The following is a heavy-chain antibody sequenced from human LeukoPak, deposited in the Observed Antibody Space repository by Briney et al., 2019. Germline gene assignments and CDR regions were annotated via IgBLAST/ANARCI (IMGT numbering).Heavy chain of an antibody. D-gene: IGHD6-19*01. CDR3: ARAWGGSGYYYMDV. CDR1: GGSFSGYY. CDR2: INHSGST. J-gene: IGHJ6*03. Sequence: SETLSLTCAVYGGSFSGYYWSWIRQPPGKGLEWIGEINHSGSTNYNPSLKSRVTISVDTSKNQFSLKLSSVTAAHTAVYYCARAWGGSGYYYMDVWGKGTTVTVSS. V-gene: IGHV4-34*01.